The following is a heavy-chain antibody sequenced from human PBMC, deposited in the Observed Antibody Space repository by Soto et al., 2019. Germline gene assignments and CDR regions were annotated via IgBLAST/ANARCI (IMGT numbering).Heavy chain of an antibody. CDR3: ARSVTP. CDR1: GASISSGGYY. J-gene: IGHJ5*02. Sequence: LSETLSLTCTVSGASISSGGYYWNWIRQHPGKGLEWIGYIYYSGSTYYNPSLKSRVTISVDTTTNQISLKLCSVTAADTAVYYCARSVTPWGQRLLVTVX. CDR2: IYYSGST. V-gene: IGHV4-31*03. D-gene: IGHD3-16*02.